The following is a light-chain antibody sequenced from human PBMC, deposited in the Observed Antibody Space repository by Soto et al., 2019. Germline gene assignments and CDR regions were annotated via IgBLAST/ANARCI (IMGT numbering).Light chain of an antibody. V-gene: IGKV3-15*01. Sequence: SLSPGERATFSCRASQSVSSSYIAWYQQKRGQAPRRLIYGASTRATGIPARFSGSGSGTEFTLTISSLQSEDFAVYYCQQYNNWPLTFGQGTKVDIK. CDR1: QSVSSSY. J-gene: IGKJ1*01. CDR3: QQYNNWPLT. CDR2: GAS.